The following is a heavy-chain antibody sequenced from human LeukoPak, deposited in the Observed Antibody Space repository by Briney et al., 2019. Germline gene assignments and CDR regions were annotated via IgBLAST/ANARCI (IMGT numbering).Heavy chain of an antibody. CDR1: GFPFSSYW. J-gene: IGHJ3*01. Sequence: GGSLRLSCVASGFPFSSYWMTWVRQAPGKGLEWVANIKQDGSKKSYADSVKGRFTISRDNAKNTLYLQMNSLRAEDTAVYYCARVQGHPPNGLDVWGQGTMVTVSS. V-gene: IGHV3-7*01. D-gene: IGHD2-8*01. CDR3: ARVQGHPPNGLDV. CDR2: IKQDGSKK.